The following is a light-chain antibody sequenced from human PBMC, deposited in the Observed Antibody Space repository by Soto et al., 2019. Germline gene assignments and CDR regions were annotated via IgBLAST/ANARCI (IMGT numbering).Light chain of an antibody. Sequence: QSALTQPASVSGSPGQSITISCTGTSSDVGGYNYVSWYQQHPGKAPKLMTYDVSNRPSGVSNRFSGSKSGNTASLTISGLQAEDEADYYCSSHTSSSTLDVFGTGTKVTVL. CDR1: SSDVGGYNY. CDR2: DVS. V-gene: IGLV2-14*01. CDR3: SSHTSSSTLDV. J-gene: IGLJ1*01.